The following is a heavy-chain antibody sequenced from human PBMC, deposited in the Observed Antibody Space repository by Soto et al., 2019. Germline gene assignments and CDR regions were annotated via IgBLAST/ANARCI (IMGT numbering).Heavy chain of an antibody. Sequence: PSETLSLTCTVSGGSISSGGYYWSWIRQHPGKGLEWIGYIYYSGSTYYDPSLKGRVLISVDTSKNHFSLNLSSVTAADTAVYYCARPGDAYGLDVWGQGTTVTVSS. D-gene: IGHD2-21*02. CDR1: GGSISSGGYY. CDR2: IYYSGST. V-gene: IGHV4-31*03. J-gene: IGHJ6*02. CDR3: ARPGDAYGLDV.